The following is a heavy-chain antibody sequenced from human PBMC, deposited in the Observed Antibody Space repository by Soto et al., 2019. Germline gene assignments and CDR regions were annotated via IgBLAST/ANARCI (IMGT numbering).Heavy chain of an antibody. D-gene: IGHD3-10*01. V-gene: IGHV3-23*01. Sequence: EVQLLESGGGLVQPGGSLRLSCAASGFTFNSYAMHWVRQAPGKGLEWVSGISGFSAGSASTYFADSVKGPFIISRDISNNTLYLQMNNLRAEDTALYYCARVPLFFGLYAFDFWGHGTLVTVSS. CDR3: ARVPLFFGLYAFDF. CDR2: ISGFSAGSAST. CDR1: GFTFNSYA. J-gene: IGHJ3*01.